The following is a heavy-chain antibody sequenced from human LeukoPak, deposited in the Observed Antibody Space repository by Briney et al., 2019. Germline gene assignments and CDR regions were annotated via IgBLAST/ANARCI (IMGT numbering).Heavy chain of an antibody. CDR2: IYYSGST. CDR3: ARVAYCYGSGRSYLDY. V-gene: IGHV4-59*01. CDR1: GGSISSYY. Sequence: SETLSLTCTVSGGSISSYYWSWIRQPPGKGLEWIGYIYYSGSTNYNPSLKSRVTISVDTSKNQFSLKLSSVTAADTAVYYCARVAYCYGSGRSYLDYWGQGTLVTVSS. J-gene: IGHJ4*02. D-gene: IGHD3-10*01.